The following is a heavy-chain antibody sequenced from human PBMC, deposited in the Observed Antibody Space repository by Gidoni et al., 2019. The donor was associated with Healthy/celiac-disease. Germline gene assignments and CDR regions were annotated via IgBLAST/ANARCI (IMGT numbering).Heavy chain of an antibody. V-gene: IGHV1-69*02. J-gene: IGHJ3*02. CDR1: GGTFSSYT. D-gene: IGHD6-13*01. CDR3: ARLTYSSSYLAGDAFDI. CDR2: IIPILGIA. Sequence: QVQLVHSGAEVKKPGSSVKVSCKASGGTFSSYTICWVRQAPGQGLEWMGRIIPILGIANYAQKFQGRVTITADKSTSTAYMELSSLRSEDTAVYYCARLTYSSSYLAGDAFDIWGQGTMVTVSS.